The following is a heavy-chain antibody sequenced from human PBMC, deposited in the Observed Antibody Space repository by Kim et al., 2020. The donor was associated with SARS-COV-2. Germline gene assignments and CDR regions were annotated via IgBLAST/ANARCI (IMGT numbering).Heavy chain of an antibody. J-gene: IGHJ6*03. CDR1: GGSISSYY. D-gene: IGHD3-16*02. CDR3: ARGGYDYIWGSYRPDYYYYMDV. V-gene: IGHV4-59*01. CDR2: IYYSGST. Sequence: SETLSLTCTVSGGSISSYYWSWIRQPPGKGLEWIGYIYYSGSTNYNPSLKSRVTISVDTSKNQFSLKLSSVTAADTAVYYCARGGYDYIWGSYRPDYYYYMDVWGKGTAVTVSS.